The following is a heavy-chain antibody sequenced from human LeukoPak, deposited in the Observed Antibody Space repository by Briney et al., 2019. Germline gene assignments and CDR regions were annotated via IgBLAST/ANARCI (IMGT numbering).Heavy chain of an antibody. V-gene: IGHV3-21*01. CDR1: GFTFSSYS. J-gene: IGHJ4*02. D-gene: IGHD3-10*01. CDR2: ISSSSSYT. Sequence: GGSLRLSCAASGFTFSSYSMNWVRQAPGKGLEWVSSISSSSSYTYYADSVKGRFTISRDNAKNSLYLQMNSLRAEDTAVYYCARDLVTMVRGLLYWGQGTLVTVSS. CDR3: ARDLVTMVRGLLY.